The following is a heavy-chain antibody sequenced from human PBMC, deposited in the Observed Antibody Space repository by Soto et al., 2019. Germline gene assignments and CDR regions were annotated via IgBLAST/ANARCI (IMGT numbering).Heavy chain of an antibody. CDR2: MNPNSGNT. V-gene: IGHV1-8*01. CDR3: ARTLYGDNVDY. Sequence: ASVKVSCKASGYTFTSYDINWVRQATGQGLERMGWMNPNSGNTGYAQKIQGRVTMTRNTSISTAYMELSSLRSEDTAVYYCARTLYGDNVDYWGQGALVTVSS. CDR1: GYTFTSYD. D-gene: IGHD4-17*01. J-gene: IGHJ4*02.